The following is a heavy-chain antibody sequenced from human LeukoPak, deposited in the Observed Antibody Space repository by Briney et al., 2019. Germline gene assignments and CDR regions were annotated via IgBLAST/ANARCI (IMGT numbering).Heavy chain of an antibody. CDR3: ARQVVAGPFDY. V-gene: IGHV4-38-2*02. CDR2: IYYSGST. J-gene: IGHJ4*02. D-gene: IGHD2-2*01. Sequence: SETLSLTCTVSGYSISSGYYWGWIRQPPGKGLEWIGSIYYSGSTYYNPSLKSRVTISVDTSKNQFSLKLSSVTAADTAVYYCARQVVAGPFDYWGQGTLVTVSS. CDR1: GYSISSGYY.